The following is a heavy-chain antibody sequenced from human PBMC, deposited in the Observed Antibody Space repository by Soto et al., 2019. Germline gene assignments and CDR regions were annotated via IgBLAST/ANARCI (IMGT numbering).Heavy chain of an antibody. V-gene: IGHV4-39*01. CDR3: ARHDPPYGDYWFDFDL. D-gene: IGHD4-17*01. J-gene: IGHJ4*02. CDR2: IYLDGST. Sequence: SETLSLTCSVAGGSITFKEDWGWIRQPPGKGLEWIGSIYLDGSTYYSPSLRSRVAISVDTSKNQFSLKVGSVTAADAAIYYCARHDPPYGDYWFDFDLWGRGTLVTVSS. CDR1: GGSITFKED.